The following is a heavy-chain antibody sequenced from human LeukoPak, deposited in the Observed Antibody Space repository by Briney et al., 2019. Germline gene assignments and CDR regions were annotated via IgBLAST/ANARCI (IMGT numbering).Heavy chain of an antibody. D-gene: IGHD5-24*01. V-gene: IGHV3-11*04. CDR3: ARAPRGRDGYNPYYFDY. CDR2: ISNSGSTI. Sequence: GGSLRLSCAASGFIFSDYYMSWIRQAPGKGLEWVSYISNSGSTIYYADSVKGRFTISRDNANNSLYLQMNSLRAEDTAVYYCARAPRGRDGYNPYYFDYWGQGTLVTFSS. J-gene: IGHJ4*02. CDR1: GFIFSDYY.